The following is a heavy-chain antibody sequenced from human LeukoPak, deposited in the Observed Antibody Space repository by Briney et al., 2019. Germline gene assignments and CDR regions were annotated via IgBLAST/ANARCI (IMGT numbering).Heavy chain of an antibody. D-gene: IGHD3-9*01. V-gene: IGHV3-30*18. CDR2: LSYDGSNK. CDR1: GFTFSSYG. CDR3: AKDLSDDILTQPIDY. Sequence: GGSLRLSCAASGFTFSSYGMHWVRQAPGKGLEWVAVLSYDGSNKYYADSVKGRFTISRDNSKNTLYLQMNSLRAEDTAVYYCAKDLSDDILTQPIDYWGQGTLVTVSS. J-gene: IGHJ4*02.